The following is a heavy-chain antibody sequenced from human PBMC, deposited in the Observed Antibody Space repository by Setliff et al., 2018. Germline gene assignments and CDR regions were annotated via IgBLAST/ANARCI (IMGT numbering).Heavy chain of an antibody. CDR1: GYSINSGYY. J-gene: IGHJ6*03. V-gene: IGHV4-38-2*02. D-gene: IGHD5-18*01. CDR3: ARDGYGDDWNTFVDVYYYYMDV. CDR2: IYRDGNT. Sequence: SENLSLTCAVSGYSINSGYYWGWIRQSPGKGLEWIGSIYRDGNTYYNPSLRSRVTISVDTSKNQFSLNLSSVTAADTAVYYCARDGYGDDWNTFVDVYYYYMDVWGKGTTVTVSS.